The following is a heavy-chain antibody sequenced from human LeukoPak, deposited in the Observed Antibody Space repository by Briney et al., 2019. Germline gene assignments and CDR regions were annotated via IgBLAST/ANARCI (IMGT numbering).Heavy chain of an antibody. D-gene: IGHD2-15*01. V-gene: IGHV1-8*01. CDR3: ARVISAASYGMDV. Sequence: GASVKVSCKVSGYTLTELSMHWVRQATGQGLEWMGWMNPNSGNTGYAQKFQGRVTMTRNTSISTAYMELSSLRSEDTAVYYCARVISAASYGMDVWGQGATVTVSS. J-gene: IGHJ6*02. CDR1: GYTLTELS. CDR2: MNPNSGNT.